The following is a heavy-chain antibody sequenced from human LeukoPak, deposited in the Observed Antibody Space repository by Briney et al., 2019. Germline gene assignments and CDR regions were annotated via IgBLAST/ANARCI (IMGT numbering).Heavy chain of an antibody. CDR3: ARDYFPVAGTMAGFDP. Sequence: PVGSLRLSCAASGFTFSSYSMNWVRQAPGKGLEWVSSISSSSSYIYYADSVKGRFTISRDNAKNSLYLQMNSLRAEDTAVYYCARDYFPVAGTMAGFDPWGQGTLVTVSS. CDR2: ISSSSSYI. J-gene: IGHJ5*02. CDR1: GFTFSSYS. V-gene: IGHV3-21*01. D-gene: IGHD6-19*01.